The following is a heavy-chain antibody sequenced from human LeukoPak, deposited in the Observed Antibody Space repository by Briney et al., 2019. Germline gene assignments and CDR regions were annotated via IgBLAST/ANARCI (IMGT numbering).Heavy chain of an antibody. J-gene: IGHJ4*02. D-gene: IGHD4-11*01. CDR3: ARDDFLTGNFDY. Sequence: ASVKVSCKASGYTFTGYYMHWVRQAPGQGLEWMGWINPNSGGTNYAQKFQGRVTMTRDTSISTAYMELSRLRSDDTAVYYCARDDFLTGNFDYWGQGTLVTVSS. V-gene: IGHV1-2*02. CDR1: GYTFTGYY. CDR2: INPNSGGT.